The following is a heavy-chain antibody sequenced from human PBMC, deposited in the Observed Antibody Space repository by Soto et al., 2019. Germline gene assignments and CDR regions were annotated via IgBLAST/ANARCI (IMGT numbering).Heavy chain of an antibody. V-gene: IGHV4-31*03. CDR3: ARASSSSSAADY. CDR2: IYDSESA. J-gene: IGHJ4*02. CDR1: GESISSGGYY. D-gene: IGHD6-6*01. Sequence: SETLSLTCNVSGESISSGGYYWSWIRHHPRKGLEWIGYIYDSESAYYNPSLKSRVTISMDTSKNHFAMRLSSVTDADTAVYYCARASSSSSAADYWGQGTLVTVS.